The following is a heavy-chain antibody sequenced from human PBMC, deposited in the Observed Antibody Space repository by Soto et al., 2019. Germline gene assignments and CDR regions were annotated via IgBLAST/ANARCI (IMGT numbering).Heavy chain of an antibody. J-gene: IGHJ4*02. CDR1: GASISGSYYY. CDR3: ASSQKGYNWNYFDH. Sequence: AETLTLTCAVSGASISGSYYYWAWLGQSPGQGPVWLGSVFYTGFTSYNPSLESRVSVSVDTSKSQFSLELSSVTAADTAVYYCASSQKGYNWNYFDHWGQGALVTVSS. V-gene: IGHV4-39*01. D-gene: IGHD1-20*01. CDR2: VFYTGFT.